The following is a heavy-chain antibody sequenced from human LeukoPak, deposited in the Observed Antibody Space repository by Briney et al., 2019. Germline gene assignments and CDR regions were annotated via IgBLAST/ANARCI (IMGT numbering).Heavy chain of an antibody. CDR1: GFTVSSNY. V-gene: IGHV3-21*01. Sequence: GGSLRLSCAASGFTVSSNYMSWVRQAPGKGLEWVSSISSSSSYIYYADSVKGRFTISRDNAKNSLYLQMNSLRAEDTAVYYCARASGSEFDYWGQGTLVTVSS. CDR2: ISSSSSYI. D-gene: IGHD2-15*01. J-gene: IGHJ4*02. CDR3: ARASGSEFDY.